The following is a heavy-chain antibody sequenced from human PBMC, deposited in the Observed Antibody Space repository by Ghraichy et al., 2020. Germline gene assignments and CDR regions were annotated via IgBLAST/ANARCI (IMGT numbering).Heavy chain of an antibody. Sequence: GSLRLSCAASGFTFSSYSMNWVRQAPGKGLEWVSYISSSSTTIYYTDSVKGRFTISRDNAKNSLYLQMNSLRDEDTAVYYCARDYSSSWYTGMDVWGQGTTVTVSS. D-gene: IGHD6-13*01. J-gene: IGHJ6*02. CDR2: ISSSSTTI. CDR3: ARDYSSSWYTGMDV. CDR1: GFTFSSYS. V-gene: IGHV3-48*02.